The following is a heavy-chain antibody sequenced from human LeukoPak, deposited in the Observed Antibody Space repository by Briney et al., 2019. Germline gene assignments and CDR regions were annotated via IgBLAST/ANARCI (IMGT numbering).Heavy chain of an antibody. CDR3: ARSRGGTYSSSWYLGY. J-gene: IGHJ4*02. D-gene: IGHD6-13*01. Sequence: GRSLRLSCAASGFTFSSYAMHWVRQAPGKGLEWVAVISYDGSNKYCADSVKGRFTISRDNSKNTLYLQMNSLRAEDTAVYYCARSRGGTYSSSWYLGYWGQGTLVTVSS. CDR1: GFTFSSYA. V-gene: IGHV3-30*01. CDR2: ISYDGSNK.